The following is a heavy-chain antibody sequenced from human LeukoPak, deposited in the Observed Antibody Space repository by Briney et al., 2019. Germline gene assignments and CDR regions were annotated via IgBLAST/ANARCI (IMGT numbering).Heavy chain of an antibody. CDR2: IYYSGST. CDR3: ARSSSGWYEYYFDY. CDR1: GGSISSYY. D-gene: IGHD6-19*01. J-gene: IGHJ4*02. Sequence: SETLSLTCTVSGGSISSYYWSWIRQPPGKGLEWIGYIYYSGSTNYNPSLKSRVTISVDTSKNQFSLKPSSVTAADTAVYYCARSSSGWYEYYFDYWGQGTLVTVSS. V-gene: IGHV4-59*01.